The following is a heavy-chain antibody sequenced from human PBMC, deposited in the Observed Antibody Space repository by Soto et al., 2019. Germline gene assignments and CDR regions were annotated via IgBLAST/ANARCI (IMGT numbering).Heavy chain of an antibody. CDR1: GGSISSSNW. CDR3: ARVFSDSSSFFDH. J-gene: IGHJ5*02. D-gene: IGHD6-13*01. V-gene: IGHV4-4*02. Sequence: SETLSLTCAVSGGSISSSNWWSWVRQSPGKGLEWIGEIYHSGSTNYNPSLKSRVTISVDNSKNQFSLKLNSVTAADTAVYYCARVFSDSSSFFDHWGQGTLVT. CDR2: IYHSGST.